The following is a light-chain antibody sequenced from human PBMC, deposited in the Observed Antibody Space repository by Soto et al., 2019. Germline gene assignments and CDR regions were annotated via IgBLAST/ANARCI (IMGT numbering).Light chain of an antibody. J-gene: IGKJ4*01. CDR1: QSVSSSY. CDR2: GAS. CDR3: QQYGSSPLT. V-gene: IGKV3-20*01. Sequence: EIVLTRSPGTLSLSPGERATLSCRASQSVSSSYLAWYQQKPGQAPRLLIYGASSRATGIPDRFSGSGSGTDFTLTISRLEPEDFAVSFCQQYGSSPLTFGGGTKVEIK.